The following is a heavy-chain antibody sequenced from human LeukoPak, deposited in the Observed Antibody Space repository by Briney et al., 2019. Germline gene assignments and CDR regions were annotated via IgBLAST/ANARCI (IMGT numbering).Heavy chain of an antibody. D-gene: IGHD2-2*01. V-gene: IGHV3-49*03. CDR1: GFIFGDYA. Sequence: GGSLRLSCTTSGFIFGDYAMCWFRQAPGKGLEWLGFIRSKASGATAEYAASVKDRFTISRDDSKRIAYLQMNSLKTEDTALYYCTRDWHCSSTSCYSYDWGQGTLVTVSS. CDR2: IRSKASGATA. J-gene: IGHJ4*02. CDR3: TRDWHCSSTSCYSYD.